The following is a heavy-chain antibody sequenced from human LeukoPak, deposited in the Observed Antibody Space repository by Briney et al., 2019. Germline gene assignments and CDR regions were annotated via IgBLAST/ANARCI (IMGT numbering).Heavy chain of an antibody. CDR3: ARVEGPYSSSWSFIDY. CDR2: ISSSSSTI. Sequence: GGSLRLSCAASGFTFSSYSMNWVRQAPGKGLEWVSYISSSSSTIYYADSVKGRFTISRDNAKNSLYLQMNSLRAEDTAVYYCARVEGPYSSSWSFIDYWGQGTLVTVSS. J-gene: IGHJ4*02. CDR1: GFTFSSYS. V-gene: IGHV3-48*04. D-gene: IGHD6-13*01.